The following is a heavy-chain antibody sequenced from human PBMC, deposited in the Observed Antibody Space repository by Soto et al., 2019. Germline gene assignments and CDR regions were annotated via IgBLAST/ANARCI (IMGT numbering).Heavy chain of an antibody. CDR2: IKQDGREI. Sequence: EVQLVESGGGLVQPGGSLRLSCVASGFSFSSYWMSWVRRAPGTGLEWVANIKQDGREIHYVDSVKGRFTISRDNAKNSLYLQMNSLRVEDTAFYYCVRDWSKTWDPIFDYWGQGTLVTVSS. D-gene: IGHD3-3*01. CDR1: GFSFSSYW. V-gene: IGHV3-7*05. J-gene: IGHJ4*02. CDR3: VRDWSKTWDPIFDY.